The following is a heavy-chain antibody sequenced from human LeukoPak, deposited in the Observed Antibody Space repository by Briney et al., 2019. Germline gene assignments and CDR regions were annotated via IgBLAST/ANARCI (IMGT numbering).Heavy chain of an antibody. CDR3: ARRRGYSGYGDY. D-gene: IGHD5-12*01. CDR2: IYPGDSDT. V-gene: IGHV5-51*01. Sequence: GESLKISCKGSGYTFTDYWIGWVRQVPGKGLEWMGIIYPGDSDTRYSPSFQGQVTISADKFITTAYLQWSSLKASDTAMYYCARRRGYSGYGDYWGQGTLVTVSS. J-gene: IGHJ4*02. CDR1: GYTFTDYW.